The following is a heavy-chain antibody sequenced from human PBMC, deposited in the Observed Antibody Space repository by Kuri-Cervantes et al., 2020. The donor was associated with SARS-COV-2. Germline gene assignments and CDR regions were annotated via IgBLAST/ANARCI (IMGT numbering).Heavy chain of an antibody. CDR1: GFLFSASA. D-gene: IGHD5-18*01. Sequence: GGSLRLSCEVSGFLFSASAIHWVRQASGKGLEWVGRVRGKANNYATAYAASVKGRFTISRDDSKNMAYLQMHSLKTEDTAVYYCARRGYSYGTPSYFDYWGQGTLVTVSS. J-gene: IGHJ4*02. CDR2: VRGKANNYAT. CDR3: ARRGYSYGTPSYFDY. V-gene: IGHV3-73*01.